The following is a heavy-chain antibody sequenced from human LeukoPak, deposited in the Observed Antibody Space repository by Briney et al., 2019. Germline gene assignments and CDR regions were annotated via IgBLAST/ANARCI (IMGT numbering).Heavy chain of an antibody. CDR1: GFTFSRYW. CDR3: ARDEVGGSYAY. V-gene: IGHV3-7*01. CDR2: IKEDGSKK. Sequence: GGSLRLSCVVSGFTFSRYWMSWVRQAPGKGLEWVANIKEDGSKKDYVDSVKGRFTISRDNAKNSLYLEMNSLRAEDTAVYYCARDEVGGSYAYWGQGTLVTVSS. D-gene: IGHD1-26*01. J-gene: IGHJ4*02.